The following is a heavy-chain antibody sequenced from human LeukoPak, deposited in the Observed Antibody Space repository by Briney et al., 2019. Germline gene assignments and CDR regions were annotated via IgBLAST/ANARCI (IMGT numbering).Heavy chain of an antibody. CDR2: IIPIFGTA. J-gene: IGHJ3*02. CDR1: GYTFTSYG. Sequence: GASVKVSCKASGYTFTSYGISWVRQAPGQGLEWMGWIIPIFGTANYAQKFQGRVTITADESTSTAYMELSSLRSEDTAVYYCARAEKMATPGEAFDIWGQGTMVTVSS. D-gene: IGHD5-24*01. V-gene: IGHV1-69*13. CDR3: ARAEKMATPGEAFDI.